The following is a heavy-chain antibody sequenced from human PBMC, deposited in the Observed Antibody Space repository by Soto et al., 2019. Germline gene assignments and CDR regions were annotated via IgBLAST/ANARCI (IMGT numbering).Heavy chain of an antibody. D-gene: IGHD2-21*02. CDR1: GGSINGGDYY. J-gene: IGHJ4*02. CDR2: IYYSVNT. V-gene: IGHV4-30-4*01. Sequence: QVQLQESGPGLVKPSQTLSLTCTVSGGSINGGDYYWSWIRQPPGKGLEWIGYIYYSVNTYYNPSLTSRVTISRDTSTNHFSLKLTSVTAADTAVYYCARGPCGGDCHPPDFWGQGTLVTVSS. CDR3: ARGPCGGDCHPPDF.